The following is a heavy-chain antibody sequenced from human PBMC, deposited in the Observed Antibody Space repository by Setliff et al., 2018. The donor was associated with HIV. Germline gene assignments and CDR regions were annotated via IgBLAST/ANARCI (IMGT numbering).Heavy chain of an antibody. CDR2: INHSGST. CDR3: ATHGAQ. V-gene: IGHV4-34*01. J-gene: IGHJ4*02. Sequence: PSETLSLTCAVYGESVSGYYWSWIRQPPGKGLEWIGEINHSGSTNYNPSLKSRVTISVDTSKNQFSLKLSSVTAADTAVYYRATHGAQWGQGTLVTVSS. CDR1: GESVSGYY. D-gene: IGHD1-26*01.